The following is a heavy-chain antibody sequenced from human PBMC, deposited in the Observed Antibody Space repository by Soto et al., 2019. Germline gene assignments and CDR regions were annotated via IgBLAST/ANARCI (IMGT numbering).Heavy chain of an antibody. Sequence: GGSLRLSCAGSGFDFSGYTMHWVRQAPGKGLEWVAAVTSSTGNTFYADSVKGRFAASRDNANSTLYLQMNSLRDEDTALYYCVRYCSTTLCNGVATRTFDYWGQGTLVTVSS. CDR1: GFDFSGYT. CDR2: VTSSTGNT. J-gene: IGHJ4*02. D-gene: IGHD2-2*01. V-gene: IGHV3-23*01. CDR3: VRYCSTTLCNGVATRTFDY.